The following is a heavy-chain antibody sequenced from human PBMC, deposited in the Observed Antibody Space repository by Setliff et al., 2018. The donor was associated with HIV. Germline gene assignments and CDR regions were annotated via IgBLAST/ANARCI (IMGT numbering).Heavy chain of an antibody. Sequence: GGSLRLSCATSGFAFSDYDFHWVRQVTGEGLEWVSAIGTGGDTYYADSVKGRFTISRDNLKKRVYLQMSSLRAEDTAVYFCARDTGQLVYYFDSWGQGTLVTVS. CDR3: ARDTGQLVYYFDS. V-gene: IGHV3-13*01. CDR2: IGTGGDT. CDR1: GFAFSDYD. D-gene: IGHD6-6*01. J-gene: IGHJ4*02.